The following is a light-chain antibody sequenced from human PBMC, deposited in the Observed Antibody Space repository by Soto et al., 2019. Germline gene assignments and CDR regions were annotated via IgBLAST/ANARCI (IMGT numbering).Light chain of an antibody. J-gene: IGKJ5*01. CDR3: QQRINWPPLT. Sequence: EIVLTQSPATLSLCPGERATLSCRASQSVSSYLAWYQQKPGQAPRLLIYDASNRATGIPARFSGSGPGTDFTLTISSLEPEDFAVYYCQQRINWPPLTFGQGTRLEIK. CDR1: QSVSSY. V-gene: IGKV3-11*01. CDR2: DAS.